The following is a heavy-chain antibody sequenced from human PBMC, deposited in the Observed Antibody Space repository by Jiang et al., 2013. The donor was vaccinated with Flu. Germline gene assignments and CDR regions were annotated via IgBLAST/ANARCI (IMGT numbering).Heavy chain of an antibody. J-gene: IGHJ4*02. CDR3: AREKRPMIVDYYFDF. Sequence: GAEVKKPGASVKVTCKASGYTFTGYYIQWVRQAPGQGLEWMGWIKPSSGDTDYAQNFQGRVTMTRDTSISTAYMELSRLRSDDTAVYYCAREKRPMIVDYYFDFWGQGTLVTVSS. V-gene: IGHV1-2*02. CDR1: GYTFTGYY. D-gene: IGHD3-22*01. CDR2: IKPSSGDT.